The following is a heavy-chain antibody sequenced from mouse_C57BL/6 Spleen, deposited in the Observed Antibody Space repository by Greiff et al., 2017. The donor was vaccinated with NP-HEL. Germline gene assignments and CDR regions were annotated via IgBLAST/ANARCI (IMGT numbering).Heavy chain of an antibody. Sequence: QVQLQQSGAELARPGASVKLSCKASGYTFTSYGISWVKQRTGQGLEWIGEIYPRSGNTYYNEKFKGKATLTADKSSSTAYMERRSLTSEDSAVYFCARGKTGGGDFDYWGQGTTLTVSS. CDR2: IYPRSGNT. CDR1: GYTFTSYG. J-gene: IGHJ2*01. V-gene: IGHV1-81*01. D-gene: IGHD4-1*01. CDR3: ARGKTGGGDFDY.